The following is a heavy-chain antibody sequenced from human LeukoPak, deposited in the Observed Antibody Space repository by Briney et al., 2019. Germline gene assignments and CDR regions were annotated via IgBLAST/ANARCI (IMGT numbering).Heavy chain of an antibody. CDR3: ARSRGNTVVTRSFDY. D-gene: IGHD4-23*01. V-gene: IGHV4-39*07. Sequence: SETLSLTCTVSGGSISSSSYDWGWIRQPPGKGLEWIGSIYYSGSTYYNPSLKSRVTISVDTSKNQFSLKLSSVTAADTAVYYCARSRGNTVVTRSFDYWGQGTLVTVSS. J-gene: IGHJ4*02. CDR1: GGSISSSSYD. CDR2: IYYSGST.